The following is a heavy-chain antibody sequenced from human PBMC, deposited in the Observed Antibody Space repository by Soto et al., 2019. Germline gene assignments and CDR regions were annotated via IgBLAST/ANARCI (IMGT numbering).Heavy chain of an antibody. D-gene: IGHD1-26*01. V-gene: IGHV4-59*08. CDR1: GGSISSYY. J-gene: IGHJ5*02. CDR3: ARGFPTGGYHNGNWFDP. Sequence: SETLSLTCTVSGGSISSYYWSWIRQPPGKGLEWIGYIYYSGGTNYNPSLKSRVTISVATSKNQFSLRLSSVTAADTAVFYCARGFPTGGYHNGNWFDPWGQGTLVTVSS. CDR2: IYYSGGT.